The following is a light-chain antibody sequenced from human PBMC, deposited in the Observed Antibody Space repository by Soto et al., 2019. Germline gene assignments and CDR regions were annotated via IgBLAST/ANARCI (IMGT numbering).Light chain of an antibody. CDR3: TSYTRSRNLL. CDR2: EVS. Sequence: QSALTQPASVSGSPGQSITISCTGTSSDVGGYNYVSWYQQHPGKAPKLIIFEVSHRPSGVSNRFSGSKSGNTASLTISGLQAEDEADYYCTSYTRSRNLLFGGGTKL. V-gene: IGLV2-14*01. J-gene: IGLJ2*01. CDR1: SSDVGGYNY.